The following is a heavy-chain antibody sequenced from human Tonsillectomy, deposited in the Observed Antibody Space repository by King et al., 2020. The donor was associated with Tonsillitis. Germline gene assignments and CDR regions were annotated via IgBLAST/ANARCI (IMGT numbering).Heavy chain of an antibody. D-gene: IGHD3-3*01. V-gene: IGHV3-30*18. CDR1: GFTFSSYG. CDR2: ISYDGSNK. CDR3: AKGREDYDFWSGADNDAFDI. J-gene: IGHJ3*02. Sequence: VQLVESGGGVVQPGRSLRLSCAASGFTFSSYGMHWVRQAPGKGLEWVAGISYDGSNKYYADSVKGRFTISRDNSKNTLYLQMNSLRAEDTAVYYCAKGREDYDFWSGADNDAFDIWGQGTMVTVSS.